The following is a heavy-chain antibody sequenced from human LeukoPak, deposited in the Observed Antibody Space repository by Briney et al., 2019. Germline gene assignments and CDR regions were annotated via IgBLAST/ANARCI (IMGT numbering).Heavy chain of an antibody. CDR2: ISGSGGST. D-gene: IGHD3-22*01. Sequence: GGSLRLSCAASGFTFSSYGMSWVRQAPGKGLEWVSAISGSGGSTYYADSVKGRFTISRDNSKNTLYLQMNSLRAEDTAVYYCAKDGGPYYYDSSGYYIGDYWGQGTLVTVSS. J-gene: IGHJ4*02. CDR1: GFTFSSYG. CDR3: AKDGGPYYYDSSGYYIGDY. V-gene: IGHV3-23*01.